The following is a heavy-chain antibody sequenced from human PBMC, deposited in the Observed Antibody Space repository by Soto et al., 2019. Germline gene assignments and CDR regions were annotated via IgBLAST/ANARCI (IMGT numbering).Heavy chain of an antibody. CDR1: GFTFSDHY. Sequence: GGSLRLSCAASGFTFSDHYMDWVRQAPGKGLEWIGRIRNTAKSHTTEYAASVKGRFTISRDDSKNSVYLQMSSLKIEDTAVYHCVRVGAHYDGRGDSTDVFDFWGRGIMVTVSS. CDR2: IRNTAKSHTT. J-gene: IGHJ3*01. CDR3: VRVGAHYDGRGDSTDVFDF. D-gene: IGHD3-22*01. V-gene: IGHV3-72*01.